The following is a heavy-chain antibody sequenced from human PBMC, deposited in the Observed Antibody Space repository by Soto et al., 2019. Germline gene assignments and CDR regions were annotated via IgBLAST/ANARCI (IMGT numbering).Heavy chain of an antibody. D-gene: IGHD2-15*01. V-gene: IGHV4-4*02. CDR3: ASSRAGYCSGGSCYGFDP. J-gene: IGHJ5*02. CDR1: GGSISSSNW. CDR2: IYHSGST. Sequence: SETLSLTCAVSGGSISSSNWWSWVRQPPGKGLEWIGEIYHSGSTNYNPSLKSRVTISVDKSKNQFSLKLSSVTAADTAVYYCASSRAGYCSGGSCYGFDPWGQGTLVTVSS.